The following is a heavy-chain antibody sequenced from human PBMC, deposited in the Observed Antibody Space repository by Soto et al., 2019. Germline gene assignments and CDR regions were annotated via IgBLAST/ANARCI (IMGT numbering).Heavy chain of an antibody. V-gene: IGHV3-23*01. CDR3: AKDARGPDY. CDR2: ISSSGVNT. CDR1: GFTFSTYG. Sequence: GGSLRLSCAASGFTFSTYGMSWVRQAPGKGLEWVSGISSSGVNTYYADSVKGRFTISRDNSKNTLYLQMNNLRAEDTAIYYCAKDARGPDYWGQGSLVTVSS. J-gene: IGHJ4*02.